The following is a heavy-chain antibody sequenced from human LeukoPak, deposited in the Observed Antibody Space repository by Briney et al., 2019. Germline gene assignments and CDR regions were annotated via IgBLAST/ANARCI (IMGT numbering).Heavy chain of an antibody. V-gene: IGHV3-30*18. J-gene: IGHJ4*02. D-gene: IGHD6-19*01. CDR2: ISHDGGNK. Sequence: PGGSLRLSCAASGFTFSSYAMHWVRQAPGKGLEWVAVISHDGGNKYYAESVKGRFTISRDNSKNTLYLQMNSLRAEDTAVYYCAKVPRQDGWFPLSDYWGQGALVTVSS. CDR1: GFTFSSYA. CDR3: AKVPRQDGWFPLSDY.